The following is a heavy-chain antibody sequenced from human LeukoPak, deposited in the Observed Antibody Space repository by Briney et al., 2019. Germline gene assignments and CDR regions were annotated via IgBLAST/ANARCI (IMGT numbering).Heavy chain of an antibody. J-gene: IGHJ4*02. D-gene: IGHD6-6*01. CDR3: AKGKEYSSSSPPGW. CDR1: GFTFSSYA. Sequence: PGGSLRLSCAASGFTFSSYAMHWVRQAPGKGLEWVAVISYDGSNKYYADSVKGRFTISRDNSKNTLYLQMNSLRAEDTAVYYCAKGKEYSSSSPPGWWGQGTLVTVSS. CDR2: ISYDGSNK. V-gene: IGHV3-30*01.